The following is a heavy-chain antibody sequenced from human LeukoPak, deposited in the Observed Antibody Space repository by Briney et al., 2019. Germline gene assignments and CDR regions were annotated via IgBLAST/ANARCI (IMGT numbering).Heavy chain of an antibody. CDR2: ISYDGSNK. CDR3: AKDRRYFDY. J-gene: IGHJ4*02. V-gene: IGHV3-30*18. CDR1: GFTFSSYG. Sequence: GRSLRLSCAASGFTFSSYGMHWVRQAPGKGLEWVAVISYDGSNKYYADSVKGRFTISRDNSKNTLYLQMNSLRAEDTAVYYCAKDRRYFDYWGQGTLVTVSS.